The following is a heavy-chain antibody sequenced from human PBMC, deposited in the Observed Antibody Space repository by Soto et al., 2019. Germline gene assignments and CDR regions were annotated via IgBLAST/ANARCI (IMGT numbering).Heavy chain of an antibody. CDR1: GGTFSSYT. CDR3: ARILIGWYGSPFDY. CDR2: IIPILGIA. D-gene: IGHD6-19*01. Sequence: SVKVSCKASGGTFSSYTISWVRQAPGQGLEWMGRIIPILGIANCAQKFQGRVTITADTSTSTAYMELSSPRSEHTAVYYCARILIGWYGSPFDYWGQGTLVTVSS. V-gene: IGHV1-69*02. J-gene: IGHJ4*02.